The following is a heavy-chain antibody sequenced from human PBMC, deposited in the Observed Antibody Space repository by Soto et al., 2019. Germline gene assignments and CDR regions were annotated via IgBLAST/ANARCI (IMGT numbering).Heavy chain of an antibody. CDR1: CGSVSSYY. Sequence: SETLSLTCTVSCGSVSSYYWSWIRQPAGKGLEWIGRFYTSGNTNYNPSLKSRVTMSLDTSKNQFSLKLSSVTAADTAVYFCASDSTGWFDPWGQGTMVTVSS. D-gene: IGHD7-27*01. CDR3: ASDSTGWFDP. J-gene: IGHJ5*01. CDR2: FYTSGNT. V-gene: IGHV4-4*07.